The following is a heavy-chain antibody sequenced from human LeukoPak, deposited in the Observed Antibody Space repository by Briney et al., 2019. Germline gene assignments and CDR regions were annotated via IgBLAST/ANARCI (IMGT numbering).Heavy chain of an antibody. CDR3: AKATFASSWNLYFDY. CDR2: IYRGGST. V-gene: IGHV3-66*01. CDR1: GFTVGSNY. J-gene: IGHJ4*02. D-gene: IGHD6-13*01. Sequence: GGSLRLSCAASGFTVGSNYMSWVRQAPGKGLEWVSIIYRGGSTNYADSVKGRFTISRDNSKSTLYLQMNSLRAEDTAVYYCAKATFASSWNLYFDYWGQGTLVTVSS.